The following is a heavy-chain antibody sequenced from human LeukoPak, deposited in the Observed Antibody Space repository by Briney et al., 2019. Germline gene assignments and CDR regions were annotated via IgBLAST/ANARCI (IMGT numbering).Heavy chain of an antibody. J-gene: IGHJ4*02. CDR3: ARLMRYDILTGYYTADH. Sequence: SETLSLTCTVSGGSISSYYWSWIRQPPGKGLEWIGCIYYSGSTNYNPSLKSRVTISVDTSKNQFSLKLSSVTAADTAVYYCARLMRYDILTGYYTADHWGQGTLVTVSS. CDR1: GGSISSYY. CDR2: IYYSGST. V-gene: IGHV4-59*08. D-gene: IGHD3-9*01.